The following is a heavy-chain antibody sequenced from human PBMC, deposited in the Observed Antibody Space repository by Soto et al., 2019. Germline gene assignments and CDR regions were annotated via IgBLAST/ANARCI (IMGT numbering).Heavy chain of an antibody. V-gene: IGHV1-69*13. D-gene: IGHD1-26*01. Sequence: SSAKVSYKDSGGSFSSYAISWVRQAPGQGLEWMGGIIPIFGTANYAQKFQGRVTITADESTSTAYMELTSLRSEDTAVYYCAGSYPPRGRSFDYWGQGTLVTVS. J-gene: IGHJ4*02. CDR1: GGSFSSYA. CDR3: AGSYPPRGRSFDY. CDR2: IIPIFGTA.